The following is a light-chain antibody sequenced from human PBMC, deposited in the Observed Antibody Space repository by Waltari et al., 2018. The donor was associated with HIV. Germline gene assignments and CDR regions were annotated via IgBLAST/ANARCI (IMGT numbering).Light chain of an antibody. V-gene: IGLV2-14*01. CDR1: RSADATYHH. CDR3: NSYTSISTWV. Sequence: QSALPQPASVSGSPGQSITISCTGSRSADATYHHVSWYQQPPGKAPKLMISEVSNRPAGVSHRFSGSKSGNTASLTISGLQPEDEADYYCNSYTSISTWVFGGGTKLTVL. CDR2: EVS. J-gene: IGLJ3*02.